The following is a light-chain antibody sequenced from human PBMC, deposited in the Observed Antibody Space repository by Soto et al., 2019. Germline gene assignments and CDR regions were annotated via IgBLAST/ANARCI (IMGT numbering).Light chain of an antibody. J-gene: IGKJ2*01. CDR3: QQSHGIPYT. CDR1: QTISTY. V-gene: IGKV1-39*01. Sequence: DIQMTQPPSSLSAAVGDRVTITCRASQTISTYLNWYQQKPGKAPKLLIYAASSLQSGVPSRFSGSGSGTDFTLTISSLQPEDFATYYCQQSHGIPYTFGQGTKLEIK. CDR2: AAS.